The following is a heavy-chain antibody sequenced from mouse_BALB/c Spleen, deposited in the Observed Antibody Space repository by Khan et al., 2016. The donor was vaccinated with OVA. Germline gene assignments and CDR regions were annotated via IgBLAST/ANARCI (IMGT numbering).Heavy chain of an antibody. CDR2: ISYSGST. D-gene: IGHD1-2*01. J-gene: IGHJ2*01. CDR3: ARTARIKY. CDR1: GYSITSGYG. V-gene: IGHV3-2*02. Sequence: DVKLQESGPGLVKPSQSLSLTCTVTGYSITSGYGWNWIRQFPGTKLEWMGYISYSGSTNYNPSLKSRISITRDTSKNQFFLQLNSVTTEDTATYYCARTARIKYWGQGTTLTVSS.